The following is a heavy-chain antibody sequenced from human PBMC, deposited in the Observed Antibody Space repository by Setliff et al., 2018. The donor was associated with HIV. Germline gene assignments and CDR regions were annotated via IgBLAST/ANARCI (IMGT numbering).Heavy chain of an antibody. Sequence: SETLSLTCSVSGDSISTNSYFWGWVRQPPGKELEWIGSIFYSGTTYYNPSLKSQVTMSVDTSKNQFSLRLNSVTAADTALYYCARALRDGSTDAFDIWGQGTMVTVSS. CDR1: GDSISTNSYF. CDR2: IFYSGTT. CDR3: ARALRDGSTDAFDI. V-gene: IGHV4-39*07. J-gene: IGHJ3*02. D-gene: IGHD5-12*01.